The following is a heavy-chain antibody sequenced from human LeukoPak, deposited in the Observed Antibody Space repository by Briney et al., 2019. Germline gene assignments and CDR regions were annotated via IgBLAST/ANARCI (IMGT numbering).Heavy chain of an antibody. CDR2: ISAYNGST. D-gene: IGHD1-26*01. V-gene: IGHV1-18*01. Sequence: ASVKVSCKASGYTFTSYGISWVRQAPGQGLEWMGWISAYNGSTNYAQKLQGRVTMTTDTSTSTAYMELRSLRSDDTAVYYCARDRESGSYYPKPCDYWGQGTLVTVSS. CDR3: ARDRESGSYYPKPCDY. J-gene: IGHJ4*02. CDR1: GYTFTSYG.